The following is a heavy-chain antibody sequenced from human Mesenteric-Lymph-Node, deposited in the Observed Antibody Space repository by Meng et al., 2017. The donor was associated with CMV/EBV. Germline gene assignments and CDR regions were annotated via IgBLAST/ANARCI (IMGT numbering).Heavy chain of an antibody. J-gene: IGHJ4*02. D-gene: IGHD2-2*01. CDR2: IYSGGST. Sequence: GESLKISCAASGFTVSSNYMSWVRQAPGKGLEWVSVIYSGGSTYYADSVKGRFTISRDNSKNTLYLQMNSLRAEDTAVYYCAGDRADCSSTSCELDYWGQGTLVTVSS. CDR3: AGDRADCSSTSCELDY. V-gene: IGHV3-66*02. CDR1: GFTVSSNY.